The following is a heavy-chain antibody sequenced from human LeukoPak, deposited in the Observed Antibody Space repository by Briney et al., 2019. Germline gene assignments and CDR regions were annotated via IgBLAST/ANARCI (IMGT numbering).Heavy chain of an antibody. CDR2: INEDGSEK. J-gene: IGHJ6*03. D-gene: IGHD5-24*01. CDR3: ARGETMDV. Sequence: GGSLRLSCVAPEFSFETYWMSWVRQAPGKGPEWVANINEDGSEKHYVGSVRGRFTISRDNADNSLHLQMNSLRPEDMAVYYCARGETMDVWGRGTTVTVSS. V-gene: IGHV3-7*01. CDR1: EFSFETYW.